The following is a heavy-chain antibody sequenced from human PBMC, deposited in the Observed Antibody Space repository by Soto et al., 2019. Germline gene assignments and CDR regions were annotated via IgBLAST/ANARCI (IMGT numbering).Heavy chain of an antibody. CDR2: SNPSGGRT. J-gene: IGHJ4*01. Sequence: QVQLVQSGAEVKKPGSSVKVSCKASGNSFTTYYMHWVRQAPGKGLEWMGISNPSGGRTTYAQKFQGRVNMTRDTSTSTFHMELSRLTSEDTAVYYCAGLYHYDSSGYYDYWGHGTLVTVSS. CDR1: GNSFTTYY. CDR3: AGLYHYDSSGYYDY. D-gene: IGHD3-22*01. V-gene: IGHV1-46*01.